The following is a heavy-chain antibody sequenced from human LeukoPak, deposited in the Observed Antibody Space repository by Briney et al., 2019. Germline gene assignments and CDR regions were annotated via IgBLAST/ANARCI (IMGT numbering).Heavy chain of an antibody. CDR3: ARDYFGSGTYYPYQYYGMDV. D-gene: IGHD3-10*01. J-gene: IGHJ6*02. CDR1: GFTFSSYA. V-gene: IGHV3-23*01. Sequence: GASLRLSCAASGFTFSSYAMSWVRQAPGKGLEWVSAISGSGGSTYYADSVKGRFTISRDNSKNTLSLQMNSLRAEDTAVYFCARDYFGSGTYYPYQYYGMDVWGQGTTVTVSS. CDR2: ISGSGGST.